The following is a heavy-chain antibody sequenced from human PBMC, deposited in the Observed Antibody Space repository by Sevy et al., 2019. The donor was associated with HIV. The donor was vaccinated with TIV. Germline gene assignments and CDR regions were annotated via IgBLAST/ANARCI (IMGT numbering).Heavy chain of an antibody. CDR1: GFTFGDYA. V-gene: IGHV3-49*03. D-gene: IGHD3-22*01. J-gene: IGHJ4*02. Sequence: GGSLRLSCTGSGFTFGDYAMSWFRQAPGMGLEWVGFIRGKDDVGATEYAASVNGSFTISRDDSNSIANLQMNSLKTEDPDVYYCTRGYYYDSSGYSDYWGQGTLVTVSS. CDR3: TRGYYYDSSGYSDY. CDR2: IRGKDDVGAT.